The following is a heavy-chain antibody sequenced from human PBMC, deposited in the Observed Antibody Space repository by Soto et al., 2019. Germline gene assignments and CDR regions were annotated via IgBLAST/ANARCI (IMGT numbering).Heavy chain of an antibody. CDR2: IWYDGSNK. CDR3: AGDRYNANDASDN. D-gene: IGHD5-12*01. V-gene: IGHV3-33*01. J-gene: IGHJ4*02. CDR1: GFTFSSYG. Sequence: QVQLVESGGGVVQPGRSLRLSCAASGFTFSSYGMNWVRQAPGKGLEWVAVIWYDGSNKYYADYVRGRFTNYRDNYKNPLLEQMNSLRVEDTAVYYCAGDRYNANDASDNWGQGSLVTVSS.